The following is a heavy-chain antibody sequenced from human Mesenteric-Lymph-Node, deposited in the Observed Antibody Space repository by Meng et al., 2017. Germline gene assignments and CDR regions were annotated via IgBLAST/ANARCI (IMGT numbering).Heavy chain of an antibody. Sequence: KVSCKGSGYSFTSYWIGWVRQMPGKGLEWMGIIYPGDSDTRYSPSFQGQVTISADKSISTAYLQWSSLKASDTAMYYCARRMVRGVIVWYFDLWGLGTLVTVSS. V-gene: IGHV5-51*01. J-gene: IGHJ2*01. D-gene: IGHD3-10*01. CDR1: GYSFTSYW. CDR3: ARRMVRGVIVWYFDL. CDR2: IYPGDSDT.